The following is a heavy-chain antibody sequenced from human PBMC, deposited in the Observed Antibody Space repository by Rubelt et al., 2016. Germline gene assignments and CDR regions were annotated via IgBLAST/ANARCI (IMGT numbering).Heavy chain of an antibody. CDR3: ARDLVYGSAGDYYYYGMDV. J-gene: IGHJ6*02. CDR2: IIPILGIA. CDR1: GGTFSSYA. V-gene: IGHV1-69*10. D-gene: IGHD3-10*01. Sequence: KASGGTFSSYAISWVRQAPGQGLEWMGGIIPILGIANYAQKFQGRVTITADKSTSTAYMELSSLRSEDTAVYYCARDLVYGSAGDYYYYGMDVWGQGTTVTVSS.